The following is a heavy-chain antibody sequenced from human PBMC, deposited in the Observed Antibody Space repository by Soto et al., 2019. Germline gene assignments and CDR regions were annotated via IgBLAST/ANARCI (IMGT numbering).Heavy chain of an antibody. D-gene: IGHD6-19*01. J-gene: IGHJ6*02. CDR3: ARGRGGWYTYYYYYYGMDA. CDR2: INHSGST. Sequence: KPXETLCLTCSVYGWSFSGYYWSWIRQPPGKGLEWIGEINHSGSTNYNPSLKSRVTISVDTSKNQFSLKLSSVTAADTAVYYCARGRGGWYTYYYYYYGMDAWGQGNTVTVSS. V-gene: IGHV4-34*01. CDR1: GWSFSGYY.